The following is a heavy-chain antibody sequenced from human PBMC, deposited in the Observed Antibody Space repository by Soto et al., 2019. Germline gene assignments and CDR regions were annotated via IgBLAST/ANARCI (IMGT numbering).Heavy chain of an antibody. CDR3: AREKGYGDYDY. V-gene: IGHV4-31*02. J-gene: IGHJ4*02. CDR2: IYYSGTT. D-gene: IGHD4-17*01. Sequence: WTWIRQPPGKGLEWVGYIYYSGTTYYNPSLRSRVVISVDRSKNQFSLKLGSVTAADTAVYYCAREKGYGDYDYWGQGTLVTVSS.